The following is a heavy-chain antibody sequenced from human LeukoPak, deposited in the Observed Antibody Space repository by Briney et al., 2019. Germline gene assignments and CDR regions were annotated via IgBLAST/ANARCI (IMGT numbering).Heavy chain of an antibody. CDR2: IYPGDSDT. CDR1: GYSFPIYW. Sequence: GESLKISCKGSGYSFPIYWIAWVRQMPGKGLEWMGIIYPGDSDTRYSPSFQGQITISADKSISTAYLQWRSLKASDTAMYYCARRSTYGSGTNYLFDYWGQGTTVTVSS. V-gene: IGHV5-51*01. J-gene: IGHJ4*03. D-gene: IGHD3-10*01. CDR3: ARRSTYGSGTNYLFDY.